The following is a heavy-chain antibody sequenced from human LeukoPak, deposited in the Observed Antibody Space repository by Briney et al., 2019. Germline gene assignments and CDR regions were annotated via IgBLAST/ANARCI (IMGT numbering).Heavy chain of an antibody. CDR1: GFTFSDYY. CDR3: ARGGYDFWTFNAIDY. J-gene: IGHJ4*02. V-gene: IGHV3-11*04. Sequence: GGSLRLSCAASGFTFSDYYMTWIRQAPGKGLEWVSYISSIGRTTYYADSVKGRFTISRDNAKNSLYLQMNSLRAEDTAVYYCARGGYDFWTFNAIDYWGQGTLVTVSS. D-gene: IGHD3-3*01. CDR2: ISSIGRTT.